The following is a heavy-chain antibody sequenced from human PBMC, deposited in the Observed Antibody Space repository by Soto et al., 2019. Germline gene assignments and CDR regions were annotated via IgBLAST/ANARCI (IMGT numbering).Heavy chain of an antibody. J-gene: IGHJ6*03. CDR2: INHSGST. CDR1: GGSFSGYY. V-gene: IGHV4-34*01. D-gene: IGHD3-3*01. Sequence: SETLSLTCAVYGGSFSGYYWSWIRQPPGKGLEWIGEINHSGSTNYNPSLKSRVTISVDTSKNQFSLKLSSVTAADTAVYYCARGVLRFLESAGPYYYYYMDVWGKGTTVTVSS. CDR3: ARGVLRFLESAGPYYYYYMDV.